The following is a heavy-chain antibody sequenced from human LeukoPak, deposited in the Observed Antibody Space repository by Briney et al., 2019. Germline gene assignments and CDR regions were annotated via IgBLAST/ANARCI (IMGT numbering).Heavy chain of an antibody. J-gene: IGHJ4*02. D-gene: IGHD6-13*01. CDR1: GFIFSSYA. CDR2: ISGSGDTT. CDR3: ARDPDSSSWYGTFAY. V-gene: IGHV3-23*01. Sequence: QPGGSLRLSCAASGFIFSSYAMNWVRQAPGKGLEWLSAISGSGDTTYYADSVRGRFTISRDNSKNTLYLQMNSRSAEDTAVYYCARDPDSSSWYGTFAYWGQGILVAVSS.